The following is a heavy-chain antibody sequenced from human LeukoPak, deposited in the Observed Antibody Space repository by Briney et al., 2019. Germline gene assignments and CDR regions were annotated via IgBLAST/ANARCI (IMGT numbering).Heavy chain of an antibody. CDR3: AKVLYDSSGYYLDY. D-gene: IGHD3-22*01. V-gene: IGHV3-23*01. Sequence: GGSLRLSCAASGFTFSSYAMSWVRQAPGKGLEWVSAISSSGGSTYYADSVKGRFTISRDNSKNTLYLQMNSLRAEDTAVYYCAKVLYDSSGYYLDYWGQGTLVTVSS. CDR2: ISSSGGST. J-gene: IGHJ4*02. CDR1: GFTFSSYA.